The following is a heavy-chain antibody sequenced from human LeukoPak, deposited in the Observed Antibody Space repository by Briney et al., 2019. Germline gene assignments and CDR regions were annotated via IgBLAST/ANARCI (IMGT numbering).Heavy chain of an antibody. D-gene: IGHD3-10*01. Sequence: GGSLRLPCVASGFTFSNYDMSWVRQAPGMGLEWVSTISGSGAYTHYADSVKGRFTISRDNSKNTLYVQMNSLRAEDTAVYYCAKGSGSGTYVDYWGQGTLVTVSS. CDR1: GFTFSNYD. J-gene: IGHJ4*02. V-gene: IGHV3-23*01. CDR2: ISGSGAYT. CDR3: AKGSGSGTYVDY.